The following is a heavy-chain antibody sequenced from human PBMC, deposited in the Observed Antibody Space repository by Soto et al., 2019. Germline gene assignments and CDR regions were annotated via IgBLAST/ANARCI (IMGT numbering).Heavy chain of an antibody. J-gene: IGHJ6*02. V-gene: IGHV4-34*01. Sequence: PSETLSLTCAVYGGSFSGYYWSWLRQPPGKGLEWIGEINHSGSTNYNPSLKSRVTISVDTSKNQFSLKLSSVTAADTAVYYCARGDRYYDILTGYYKDGMDVWGQGTTVTVSS. CDR2: INHSGST. D-gene: IGHD3-9*01. CDR1: GGSFSGYY. CDR3: ARGDRYYDILTGYYKDGMDV.